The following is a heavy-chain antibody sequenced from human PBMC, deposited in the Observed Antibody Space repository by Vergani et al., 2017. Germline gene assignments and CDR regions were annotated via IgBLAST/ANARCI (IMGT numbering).Heavy chain of an antibody. V-gene: IGHV4-61*02. CDR3: ARDPLYSTTWPFLLLDMDV. J-gene: IGHJ6*02. CDR1: GGSISSGSYY. CDR2: FYTVGGT. D-gene: IGHD6-13*01. Sequence: QVQLQESGPGLVRPSQTLSLTCTVSGGSISSGSYYWSWFRQPAGKGLEWMGRFYTVGGTSYNPSLKSRFTISVDTSKTHFSLQLSSEPAADTAVYYCARDPLYSTTWPFLLLDMDVWGQGTTVTVSS.